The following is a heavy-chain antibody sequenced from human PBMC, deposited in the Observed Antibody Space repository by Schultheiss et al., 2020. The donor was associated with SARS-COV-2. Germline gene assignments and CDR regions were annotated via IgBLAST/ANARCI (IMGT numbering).Heavy chain of an antibody. D-gene: IGHD3-10*01. CDR3: ARDAVYYYGSGSWDWFDP. CDR2: INHSGST. J-gene: IGHJ5*02. Sequence: SETLSLTCTVSGGSISSYYWSWIRQPPGKGLEWIGEINHSGSTNYNPSLKSRVTISVDTSKNQFSLKLSSVTAADTAVYYCARDAVYYYGSGSWDWFDPWGQGTLVTVSS. V-gene: IGHV4-59*01. CDR1: GGSISSYY.